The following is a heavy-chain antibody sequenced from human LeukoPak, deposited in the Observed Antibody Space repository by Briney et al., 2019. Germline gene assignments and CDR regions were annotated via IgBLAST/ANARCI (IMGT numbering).Heavy chain of an antibody. J-gene: IGHJ4*02. CDR2: ISAYNGNT. CDR3: ARDAVDSAMVDPNSFDY. V-gene: IGHV1-18*01. Sequence: ASVKVSCKAAGYTFTSYGISWVRQAPGQGLEWMGWISAYNGNTNYAQKLQGRVTMTTDTSTSTAYMELRSLRSDDTAVYYCARDAVDSAMVDPNSFDYWGQGTLVTVSS. CDR1: GYTFTSYG. D-gene: IGHD5-18*01.